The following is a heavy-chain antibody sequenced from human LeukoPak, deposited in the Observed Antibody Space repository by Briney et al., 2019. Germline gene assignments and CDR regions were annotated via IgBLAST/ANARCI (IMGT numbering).Heavy chain of an antibody. CDR1: GFTFSNCW. CDR2: INEDGSEK. D-gene: IGHD3-22*01. J-gene: IGHJ4*02. CDR3: ARSRSGYYEDY. V-gene: IGHV3-7*01. Sequence: PGGSLRLSCAASGFTFSNCWMSWVRQAPGKGLEWVANINEDGSEKYYVDSVKGRFTISRDNAKNSLSLQVNSLSAEDTAVYYCARSRSGYYEDYWGQGTLVTVSS.